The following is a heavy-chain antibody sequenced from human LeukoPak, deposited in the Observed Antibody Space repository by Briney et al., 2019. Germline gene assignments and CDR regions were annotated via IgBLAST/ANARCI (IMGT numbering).Heavy chain of an antibody. Sequence: SQTLSLTCAISGDSVSSNSAACNWIRQSPSRGLEWLGRTYYRSKWYTYYAVSVEGRITINSDTSKNQFSLQLNSVTPEDTAVYYCARGWGGNIDQWGQGTLVTVSS. D-gene: IGHD3-16*01. CDR1: GDSVSSNSAA. CDR3: ARGWGGNIDQ. CDR2: TYYRSKWYT. V-gene: IGHV6-1*01. J-gene: IGHJ5*02.